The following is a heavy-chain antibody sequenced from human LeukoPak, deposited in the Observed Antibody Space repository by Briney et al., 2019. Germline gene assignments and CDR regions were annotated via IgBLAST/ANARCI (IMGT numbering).Heavy chain of an antibody. CDR3: ARGYCSGDCFTLFDY. Sequence: GASVKVSCKASGNTFTGYYMHWVRQAPGQGLEWMGWINPNSGGTNYAQKFQGRVTMTRDTSISTAYMELSSLRSDDTAVYYCARGYCSGDCFTLFDYWGQGTLVTVSS. D-gene: IGHD2-21*02. CDR1: GNTFTGYY. CDR2: INPNSGGT. V-gene: IGHV1-2*02. J-gene: IGHJ4*02.